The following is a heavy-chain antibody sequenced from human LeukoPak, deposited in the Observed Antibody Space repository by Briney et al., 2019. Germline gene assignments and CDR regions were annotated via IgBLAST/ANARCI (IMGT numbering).Heavy chain of an antibody. J-gene: IGHJ5*02. D-gene: IGHD1-1*01. V-gene: IGHV4-34*01. CDR3: AREPPNWNPHKWFDP. CDR2: INHSGST. CDR1: GFTFNSYW. Sequence: GSLRLSCAASGFTFNSYWMSWVRQASGKGLEWIGEINHSGSTNYNPSLKSRVTISVDTSKNQFSLKLSSVTAADTAVYYCAREPPNWNPHKWFDPWGQGTLVTVSS.